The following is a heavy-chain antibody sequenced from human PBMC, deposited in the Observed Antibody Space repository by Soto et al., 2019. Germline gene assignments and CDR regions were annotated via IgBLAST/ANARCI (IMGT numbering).Heavy chain of an antibody. CDR2: MNPNSGNT. CDR3: ARNGPTVTPLYWYFDL. Sequence: ASVKVSCKASGYTFTSYDINWVRQATGQGLEWMGWMNPNSGNTGYAQKFQGRVTMTRNTSISTAYMELSSLRSEDTAVYYCARNGPTVTPLYWYFDLWGRGTLVTVPS. V-gene: IGHV1-8*01. J-gene: IGHJ2*01. CDR1: GYTFTSYD. D-gene: IGHD4-17*01.